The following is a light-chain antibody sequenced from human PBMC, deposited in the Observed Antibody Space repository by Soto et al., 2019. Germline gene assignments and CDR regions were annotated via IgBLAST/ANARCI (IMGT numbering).Light chain of an antibody. Sequence: DIQMTQSPSTLSGPVGDRVTITCRASQTISSWLAWYQQKPGKAPKLLIYDASTLESGVPSRFSGSGSGTEFTLTISSLQPEDFASYYCQQYNSYSTFGQGTKVDIK. CDR3: QQYNSYST. CDR1: QTISSW. CDR2: DAS. V-gene: IGKV1-5*01. J-gene: IGKJ1*01.